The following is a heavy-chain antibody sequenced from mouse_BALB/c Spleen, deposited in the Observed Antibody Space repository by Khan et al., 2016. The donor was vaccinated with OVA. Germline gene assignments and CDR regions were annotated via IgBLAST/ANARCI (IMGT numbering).Heavy chain of an antibody. CDR1: GYTFTSYV. Sequence: EVQLQESGPELVKPGASVKMSCKASGYTFTSYVMHWVKQKPGLGLEWIGYIYPFNDDTKYNEKFKGKATLTSDKSTSTAYMELSSLTSEDSAVYYGAQVGTYYVSFAYWGQGTLVTVSA. D-gene: IGHD1-1*01. J-gene: IGHJ3*01. V-gene: IGHV1S136*01. CDR2: IYPFNDDT. CDR3: AQVGTYYVSFAY.